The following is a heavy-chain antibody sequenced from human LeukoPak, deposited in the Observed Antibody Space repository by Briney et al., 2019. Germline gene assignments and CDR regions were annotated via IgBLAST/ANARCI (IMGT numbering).Heavy chain of an antibody. J-gene: IGHJ6*03. CDR3: AREYSTTWEDYHYYMTS. D-gene: IGHD2/OR15-2a*01. CDR2: INPNSGGT. CDR1: GYTFTGYY. Sequence: ASMKVSRKASGYTFTGYYMQWVRQAPGQGLEWMGRINPNSGGTDYAQKFRGRVTMTRDTPINTAYMELNRLRSDDTAVYYCAREYSTTWEDYHYYMTSGAKGPRSPSP. V-gene: IGHV1-2*06.